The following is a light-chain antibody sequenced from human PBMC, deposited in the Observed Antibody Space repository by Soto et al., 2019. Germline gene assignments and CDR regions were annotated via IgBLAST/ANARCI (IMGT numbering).Light chain of an antibody. J-gene: IGLJ2*01. CDR2: DDN. V-gene: IGLV1-51*01. CDR1: SSNIGRNF. CDR3: AAWDDSLNAVV. Sequence: VLTQPPSVSAAPGQKVTISCSGSSSNIGRNFVSWYQHLPGTAPKLLIFDDNRRPSGIPDRFSGSKSGTSASLAISGLQSEDEADYFCAAWDDSLNAVVFGGGTKVTVL.